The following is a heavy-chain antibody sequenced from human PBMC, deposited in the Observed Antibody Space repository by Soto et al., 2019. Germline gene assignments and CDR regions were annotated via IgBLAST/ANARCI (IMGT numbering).Heavy chain of an antibody. J-gene: IGHJ6*02. CDR3: ARDRTPGGYYYYYGMDV. V-gene: IGHV6-1*01. CDR1: GDSVSSNSAA. D-gene: IGHD2-15*01. Sequence: PSQTLSLTCAISGDSVSSNSAAWNWIRQSPSRGLEWLGRTYYRSKWYNDYAVSVKSRITINPDTSKNQFSLQLNSVTPEDTAVYHCARDRTPGGYYYYYGMDVWGQGTTVTVSS. CDR2: TYYRSKWYN.